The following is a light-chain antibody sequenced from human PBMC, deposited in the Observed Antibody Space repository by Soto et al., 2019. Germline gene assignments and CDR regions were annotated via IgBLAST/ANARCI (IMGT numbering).Light chain of an antibody. CDR3: QQRKNWPPLT. CDR1: QSVSSY. Sequence: EIVLTQSPATLSVSPGERATLSCRASQSVSSYLAWYQQKPGQAPRLLIYDATNRATGIPSRFSGSRSGTDFTLTISSLEPEDFAVYYCQQRKNWPPLTFGGGTKVEIK. CDR2: DAT. J-gene: IGKJ4*01. V-gene: IGKV3-11*01.